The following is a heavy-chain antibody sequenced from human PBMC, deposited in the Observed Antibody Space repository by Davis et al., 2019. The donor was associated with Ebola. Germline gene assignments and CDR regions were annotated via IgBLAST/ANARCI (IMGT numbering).Heavy chain of an antibody. CDR3: TRNTVTTESAAYFQH. CDR1: GGTFSSYA. CDR2: IIPIFGTA. Sequence: SVKVSCKASGGTFSSYAISWVRQAPGQGLEWMGGIIPIFGTANYAQRFQGRVTITADTSTHTAYMELSRLRSDDTAMYYCTRNTVTTESAAYFQHWGQGTLVTVSS. D-gene: IGHD4-17*01. J-gene: IGHJ1*01. V-gene: IGHV1-69*06.